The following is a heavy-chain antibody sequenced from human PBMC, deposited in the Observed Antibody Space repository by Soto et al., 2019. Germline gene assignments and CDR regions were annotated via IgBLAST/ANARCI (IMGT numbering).Heavy chain of an antibody. CDR3: AHISPELIQLSYVAYYFDY. V-gene: IGHV2-5*01. D-gene: IGHD5-18*01. J-gene: IGHJ4*02. CDR2: IYWNDDK. Sequence: GSGPTLVNPTQTLTLTCTFSGFSLSTSGVGVGWIRQPPGKALEWLALIYWNDDKRYSPSLESRLTITKDTSKKQVVLTITNMDPVDTATYYCAHISPELIQLSYVAYYFDYWGQGTLVTVSS. CDR1: GFSLSTSGVG.